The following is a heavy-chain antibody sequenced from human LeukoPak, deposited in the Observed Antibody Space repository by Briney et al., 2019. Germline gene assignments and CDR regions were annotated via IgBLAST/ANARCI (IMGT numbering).Heavy chain of an antibody. J-gene: IGHJ4*02. V-gene: IGHV1-2*02. D-gene: IGHD6-19*01. CDR3: ARDREQWLADYFDY. CDR1: GYTFAGYY. Sequence: ASVEVSCKASGYTFAGYYMHWVRQAPGQGLEWMGWINPNSGGTNYAQKFQGRVTMTRDTSISTAYMELSRLRSDDTAVYYCARDREQWLADYFDYWGQGTLVTVSS. CDR2: INPNSGGT.